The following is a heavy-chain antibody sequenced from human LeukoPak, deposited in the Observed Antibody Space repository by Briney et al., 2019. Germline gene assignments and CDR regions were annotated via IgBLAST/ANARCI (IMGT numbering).Heavy chain of an antibody. D-gene: IGHD3-3*01. CDR1: GFTFSSYA. V-gene: IGHV3-23*01. J-gene: IGHJ3*02. CDR3: AKDLRYDFWSGYYFGDAFDI. CDR2: ISGSGGST. Sequence: GGSLRLSCAASGFTFSSYAVSWVRQAPGKGLEWVSAISGSGGSTYYADSVKGRFTISRDNSKNALYLQMNSLRAEDTAVYYCAKDLRYDFWSGYYFGDAFDIWGQGTMVTVSS.